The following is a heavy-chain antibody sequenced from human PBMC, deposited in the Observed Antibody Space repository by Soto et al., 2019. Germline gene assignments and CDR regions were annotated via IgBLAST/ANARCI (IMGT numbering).Heavy chain of an antibody. CDR2: ISYDGSNK. D-gene: IGHD6-13*01. Sequence: PGGSLRLSCAASGFTFSSYAMHWVRQAPGKGLEWVAVISYDGSNKYYADSVKGRFTISRDNSKNTLYLQMNSLRAEDTAVYYCAGVLAAAALDYWGQGTLVTVSS. V-gene: IGHV3-30-3*01. CDR1: GFTFSSYA. J-gene: IGHJ4*02. CDR3: AGVLAAAALDY.